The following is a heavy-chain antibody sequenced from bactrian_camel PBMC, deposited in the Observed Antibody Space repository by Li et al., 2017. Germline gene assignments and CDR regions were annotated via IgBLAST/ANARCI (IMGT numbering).Heavy chain of an antibody. D-gene: IGHD2*01. CDR2: INKGSTNA. CDR3: VAGSKPYYTPTCDYKH. Sequence: HVQLVESGGGSVETGGSLRLSCTASRDDVIRDCITWFFQAPGKKREWVASINKGSTNAVYVDSVKGRFTISQNDYRNRLFLQMNRLQTEDTAVYYCVAGSKPYYTPTCDYKHWGQGTQVTV. J-gene: IGHJ4*01. CDR1: RDDVIRDC. V-gene: IGHV3S1*01.